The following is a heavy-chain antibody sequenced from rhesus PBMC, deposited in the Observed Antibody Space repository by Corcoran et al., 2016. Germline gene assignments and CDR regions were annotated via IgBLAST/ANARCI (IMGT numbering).Heavy chain of an antibody. Sequence: QLQLQESGPGLVKPSETLSLTCAVSGGSISSSYWSWIRQAPGMGLEWIGYIGGSSGSPNHNPSHKSRVTLSVDPSKNQLSLKLSSVTAADTALYYCARKVFGLLSGYDSWGQGVLVTVSS. CDR3: ARKVFGLLSGYDS. D-gene: IGHD3-3*01. CDR1: GGSISSSY. CDR2: IGGSSGSP. V-gene: IGHV4-169*01. J-gene: IGHJ4*01.